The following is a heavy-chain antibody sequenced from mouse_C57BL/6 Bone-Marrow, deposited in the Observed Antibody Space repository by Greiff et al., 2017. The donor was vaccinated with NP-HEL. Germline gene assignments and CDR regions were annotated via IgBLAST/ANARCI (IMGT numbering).Heavy chain of an antibody. Sequence: DVQLQESGGGLVKPGGSLKLSCAASGFTFSSYAMSWVRQTPEKRLEWVATISDGGSYTYYPDNVKGRFTISRDNAKNNLYLQMSHLKSEDTAMYYCARSYDGYYEFAYWGQGTLVTVSA. V-gene: IGHV5-4*01. CDR3: ARSYDGYYEFAY. CDR1: GFTFSSYA. J-gene: IGHJ3*01. D-gene: IGHD2-3*01. CDR2: ISDGGSYT.